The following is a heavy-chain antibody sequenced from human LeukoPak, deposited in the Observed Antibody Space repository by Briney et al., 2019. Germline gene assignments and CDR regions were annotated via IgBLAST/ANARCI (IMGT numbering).Heavy chain of an antibody. D-gene: IGHD5-18*01. Sequence: GGSLRLSCAASGFTFSSYAMHWVRQAPGKGLEWVALISYDGSNKYYADSVKGRFTISRDNSKNTLHLQMNSLSAEDTAVYYCAKVGDTAMVFDYYYMDVWGKGTTVTISS. V-gene: IGHV3-30*04. CDR1: GFTFSSYA. CDR3: AKVGDTAMVFDYYYMDV. CDR2: ISYDGSNK. J-gene: IGHJ6*03.